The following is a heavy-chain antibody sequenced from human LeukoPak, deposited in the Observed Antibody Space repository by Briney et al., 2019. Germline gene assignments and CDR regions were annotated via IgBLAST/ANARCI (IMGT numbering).Heavy chain of an antibody. D-gene: IGHD2-8*01. CDR1: GYTFTSYG. CDR2: ISAYNGNT. CDR3: ARDPRYCTNGVCHDY. Sequence: ASVKVSCEASGYTFTSYGISWVRQAPGQGLEWMGWISAYNGNTNYAQKLQGRVTMTTDTSTSTAYMELRSLRSDDMAVYYCARDPRYCTNGVCHDYWGQGTLVAVSS. V-gene: IGHV1-18*03. J-gene: IGHJ4*02.